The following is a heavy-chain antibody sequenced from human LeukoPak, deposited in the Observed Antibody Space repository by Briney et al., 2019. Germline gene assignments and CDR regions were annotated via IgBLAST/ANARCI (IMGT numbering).Heavy chain of an antibody. Sequence: SETLSLTCTVSGGSISSSSYYWGWIRQPPGKGLEWIGSIYYSGSTYYNPSLKSRVTISVDTSKNQFSLKLSSVTAADTAVYYCARDYSYYDSSGYYYWGQGTLVTVSS. CDR2: IYYSGST. D-gene: IGHD3-22*01. CDR3: ARDYSYYDSSGYYY. V-gene: IGHV4-39*07. CDR1: GGSISSSSYY. J-gene: IGHJ4*02.